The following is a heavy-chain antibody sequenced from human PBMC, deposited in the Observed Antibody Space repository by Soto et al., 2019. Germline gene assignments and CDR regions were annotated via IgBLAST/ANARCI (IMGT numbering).Heavy chain of an antibody. D-gene: IGHD2-2*02. J-gene: IGHJ6*02. CDR3: ARKAMGYCISTSCYKNYYGMDV. CDR1: GYTFTSYD. Sequence: GASVKVSCKASGYTFTSYDINWVRQATGQGFEYLGWMNPNSGNTGYVKKFQGRVTMTTDTSTSTAYMELRSLRSDDTAVYYCARKAMGYCISTSCYKNYYGMDVWGQGTTVTVSS. CDR2: MNPNSGNT. V-gene: IGHV1-8*01.